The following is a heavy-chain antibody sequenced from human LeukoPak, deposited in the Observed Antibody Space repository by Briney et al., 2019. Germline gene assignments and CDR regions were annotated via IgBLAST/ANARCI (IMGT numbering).Heavy chain of an antibody. D-gene: IGHD6-6*01. CDR2: IRHDGHT. V-gene: IGHV4-38-2*02. Sequence: SETLSLTCTVSGYFSTAYYWGWIRQPPGKGLEWIASIRHDGHTYYNPTLKSLVSISVDMSRNQFSLKLNSLTAADTAVYYCARGDSSSSPDFDYWGQGTLVTVSS. J-gene: IGHJ4*02. CDR3: ARGDSSSSPDFDY. CDR1: GYFSTAYY.